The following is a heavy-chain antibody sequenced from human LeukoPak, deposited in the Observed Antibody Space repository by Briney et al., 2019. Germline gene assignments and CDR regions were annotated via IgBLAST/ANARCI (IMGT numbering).Heavy chain of an antibody. CDR2: IYPGDSDT. CDR1: GYSFTSYW. V-gene: IGHV5-51*01. Sequence: GASLKISCKGSGYSFTSYWIGWVRQMPGKGLEWMGIIYPGDSDTRYSPAFQGQVTISADKSISTAYLQWSSLKASDTAMYYCARHNVPSSGWYNGGVDFQHWGQGTLVTVSS. D-gene: IGHD6-19*01. J-gene: IGHJ1*01. CDR3: ARHNVPSSGWYNGGVDFQH.